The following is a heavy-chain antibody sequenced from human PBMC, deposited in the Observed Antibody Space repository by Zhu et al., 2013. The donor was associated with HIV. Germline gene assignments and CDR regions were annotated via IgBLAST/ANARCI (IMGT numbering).Heavy chain of an antibody. CDR2: IIPIFGTT. Sequence: QVQLVQSGAEVKKPGSSVKVSCKASGGTFSTYAISWVRQAPGQGLEWMGGIIPIFGTTKSAQKFQGRVTVTADKSASTAYMDLSSLRSDDTALYYCARGAYYDSSGYYFTGHRFDYWGQGTLVIVSS. CDR1: GGTFSTYA. D-gene: IGHD3-22*01. J-gene: IGHJ4*02. V-gene: IGHV1-69*06. CDR3: ARGAYYDSSGYYFTGHRFDY.